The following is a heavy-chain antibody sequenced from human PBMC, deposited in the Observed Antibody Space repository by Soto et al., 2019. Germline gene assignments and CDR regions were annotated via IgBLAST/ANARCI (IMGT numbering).Heavy chain of an antibody. CDR2: LSGSGGST. CDR3: AKDRADFWSGYYTWNYFDH. V-gene: IGHV3-23*01. D-gene: IGHD3-3*01. J-gene: IGHJ4*02. Sequence: EVQLLESGGGLVQPGESLRLSCAASGFTFSTYAMSWVRQAPGKGLEWVSSLSGSGGSTYYTDSVKGRFTISRDNSKNTLYLQMNSLRAEDTAVYYCAKDRADFWSGYYTWNYFDHWGQGTLVTVSS. CDR1: GFTFSTYA.